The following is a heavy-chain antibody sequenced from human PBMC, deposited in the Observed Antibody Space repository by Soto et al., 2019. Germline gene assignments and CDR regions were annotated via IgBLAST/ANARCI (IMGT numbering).Heavy chain of an antibody. Sequence: SEALSLTXTVSGGSISSGGYYWSWIRQHPGKGLEWIGYIYYSGSTYYNPSLKSRVTISVDTSKNQFSLKLSSVTAADTAVYYCASLDYDYVWGSYRPRWFDPWGQGTMVTV. CDR1: GGSISSGGYY. D-gene: IGHD3-16*02. CDR3: ASLDYDYVWGSYRPRWFDP. J-gene: IGHJ5*02. V-gene: IGHV4-31*02. CDR2: IYYSGST.